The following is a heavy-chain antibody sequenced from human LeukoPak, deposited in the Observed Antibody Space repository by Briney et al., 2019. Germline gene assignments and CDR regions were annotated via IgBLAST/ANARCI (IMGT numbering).Heavy chain of an antibody. CDR3: ARGSIVGAKTLGFGAFDI. Sequence: GASVTVSCKASGYTFTSYYMHWVRQAPGQGLEWMGIINPSGGSRSYAQKFQGRVTMTRDTSTSTVYMELGSLRSEDTAVYYCARGSIVGAKTLGFGAFDIWGQGTMVTVSS. CDR1: GYTFTSYY. J-gene: IGHJ3*02. V-gene: IGHV1-46*01. CDR2: INPSGGSR. D-gene: IGHD1-26*01.